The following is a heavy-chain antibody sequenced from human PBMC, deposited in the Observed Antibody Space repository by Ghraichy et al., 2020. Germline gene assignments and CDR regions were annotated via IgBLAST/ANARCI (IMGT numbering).Heavy chain of an antibody. V-gene: IGHV4-59*01. CDR3: ARGLYSSSWHHFDY. CDR2: IYYSGST. Sequence: SETLSLTCTVSGGSISSYYWSWIRQPPGKGLEWIGYIYYSGSTNYNPSLKSRVTISVDTSKNQFSLKLSSVTAADTAVYYCARGLYSSSWHHFDYWGQGTLVTVSS. J-gene: IGHJ4*02. CDR1: GGSISSYY. D-gene: IGHD6-13*01.